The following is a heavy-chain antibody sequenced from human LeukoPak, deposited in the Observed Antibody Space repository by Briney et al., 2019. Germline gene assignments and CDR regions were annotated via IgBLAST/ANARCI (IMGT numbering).Heavy chain of an antibody. V-gene: IGHV3-7*01. CDR3: ARDRLWFGEDYYGMDV. D-gene: IGHD3-10*01. CDR1: GFTFSSYW. CDR2: IKQDGSEK. Sequence: GGSLRLSCAASGFTFSSYWMSWVRQAPGKGLEWVANIKQDGSEKYYVDSVKGRFTISRGNAKNSLYLHMNSLRAEDTAVYYCARDRLWFGEDYYGMDVWGQGTTVTVSS. J-gene: IGHJ6*02.